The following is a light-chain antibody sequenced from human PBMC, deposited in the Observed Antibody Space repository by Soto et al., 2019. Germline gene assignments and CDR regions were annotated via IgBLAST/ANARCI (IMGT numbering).Light chain of an antibody. CDR3: QQHNQWPIT. CDR1: QSISSW. CDR2: DAS. Sequence: DIQMTQSPSTLSASVGYRFTITCRASQSISSWLAWYQQKPGKAPKLLIYDASSLESGVPSRFSGSGSGTEFTLTINSLQSEDSAVYYCQQHNQWPITFGQGTRRENK. V-gene: IGKV1-5*01. J-gene: IGKJ5*01.